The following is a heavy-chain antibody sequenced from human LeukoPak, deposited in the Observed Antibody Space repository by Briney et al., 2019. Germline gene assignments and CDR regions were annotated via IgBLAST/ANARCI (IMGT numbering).Heavy chain of an antibody. CDR1: GFTFSSYE. CDR3: ARDGYYYDSSGYTDQVIDY. CDR2: ISSSGSTI. D-gene: IGHD3-22*01. V-gene: IGHV3-48*03. Sequence: PGGSLRLSCAASGFTFSSYEMNLVRQAPGKGLEWVSYISSSGSTIYYADSVKGRFTISRDNAKNSLYLQMNSLRAEDTAVYYCARDGYYYDSSGYTDQVIDYWGQGTLVTVSS. J-gene: IGHJ4*02.